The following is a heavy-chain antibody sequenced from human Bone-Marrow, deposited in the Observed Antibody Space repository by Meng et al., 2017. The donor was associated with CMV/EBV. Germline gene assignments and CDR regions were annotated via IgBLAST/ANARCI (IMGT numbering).Heavy chain of an antibody. D-gene: IGHD3-22*01. J-gene: IGHJ6*02. CDR3: AKSLYTNYYSTYYGLDV. Sequence: ASVKVSCKAPGYTFIGYDLHWVRQAPGQGLEWMGWINPKSGGTNYAQRFQGRVTMTRDTSINTVYMELRRLRSDDTAVYFCAKSLYTNYYSTYYGLDVWGRGTTVTVSS. CDR1: GYTFIGYD. CDR2: INPKSGGT. V-gene: IGHV1-2*02.